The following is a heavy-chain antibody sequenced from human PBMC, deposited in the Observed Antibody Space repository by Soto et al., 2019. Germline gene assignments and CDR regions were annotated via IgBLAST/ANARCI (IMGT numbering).Heavy chain of an antibody. J-gene: IGHJ3*02. D-gene: IGHD2-15*01. V-gene: IGHV3-72*01. CDR3: AAAVQAHYVSET. CDR1: GLTFSDHD. CDR2: TRNKANSYTT. Sequence: GGSLGLSCAASGLTFSDHDMDWVRQTPGKGLEWVGRTRNKANSYTTAYAASVTGRFTISRDDSKNSLYLQMNSLKTDDTAVYYCAAAVQAHYVSETWGQGTMVTVSS.